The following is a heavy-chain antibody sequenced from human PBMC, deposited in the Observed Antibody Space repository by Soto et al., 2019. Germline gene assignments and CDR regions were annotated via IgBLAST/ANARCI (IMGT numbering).Heavy chain of an antibody. CDR2: ISAYNGNT. V-gene: IGHV1-18*01. CDR3: ARGSKLRFLEWLPRDPYYYGMDV. D-gene: IGHD3-3*01. CDR1: GYTFTSYG. Sequence: ASVKVSCKASGYTFTSYGISWVRQAPGQGLEWMGWISAYNGNTNYAQELQGRVTMTTDTSTSTAYMELRSLRSDDTAVYYCARGSKLRFLEWLPRDPYYYGMDVWGQGTTVTVSS. J-gene: IGHJ6*02.